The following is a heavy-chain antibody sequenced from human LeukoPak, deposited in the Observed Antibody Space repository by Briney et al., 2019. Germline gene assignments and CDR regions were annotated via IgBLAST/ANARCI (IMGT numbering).Heavy chain of an antibody. D-gene: IGHD6-13*01. CDR2: IKSKTDGGTT. V-gene: IGHV3-15*01. Sequence: PGGSLRLSCAASGFTFDNAWMNWVRQAPGKGLEWVGRIKSKTDGGTTDYAAPVKGRFTISRDDSKNTLYLQMNSLKTEDTAVYYCARVGDQKLVKNWFDSWGQGTLVTVSS. CDR1: GFTFDNAW. J-gene: IGHJ5*01. CDR3: ARVGDQKLVKNWFDS.